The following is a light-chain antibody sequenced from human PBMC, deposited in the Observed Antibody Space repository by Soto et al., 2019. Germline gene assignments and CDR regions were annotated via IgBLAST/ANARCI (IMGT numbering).Light chain of an antibody. CDR3: GSWDSSLSAYA. CDR1: SSNIGGNS. Sequence: QSVLTQPPSVSAAPGQKVTISCSGSSSNIGGNSVSWYQQLPGTAPKLLIYDDNKRPSGIPDRFSGSKSGTSATLGITGFQTGEEADYYCGSWDSSLSAYAFGTGTKVTVL. V-gene: IGLV1-51*01. J-gene: IGLJ1*01. CDR2: DDN.